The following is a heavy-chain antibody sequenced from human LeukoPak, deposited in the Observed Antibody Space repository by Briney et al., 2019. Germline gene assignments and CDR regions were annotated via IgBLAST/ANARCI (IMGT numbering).Heavy chain of an antibody. J-gene: IGHJ4*02. Sequence: PGGSLRLSCAASGFTFSSYAMHWVRQAPGKGLEWVAVISYDGSNKYYADSVKGRFTISRDNSKNTLYLQMNSLRAEDTAVYYCASDREGAADYWGQGTLVTVSS. CDR3: ASDREGAADY. D-gene: IGHD3-16*01. V-gene: IGHV3-30-3*01. CDR2: ISYDGSNK. CDR1: GFTFSSYA.